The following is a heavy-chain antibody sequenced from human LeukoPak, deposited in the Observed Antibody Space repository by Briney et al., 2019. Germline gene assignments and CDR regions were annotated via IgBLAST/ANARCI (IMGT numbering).Heavy chain of an antibody. CDR3: ARVVKGECGGSCYVSWFDP. Sequence: SVKVSCKASGGTFSSYAISWVRQAPGQGLEWMGRIIPILGIANYAQKFQGRVTITADKSTSTAYMELSSLRSEDTAVYYCARVVKGECGGSCYVSWFDPWGQGTLVTVSS. D-gene: IGHD2-15*01. J-gene: IGHJ5*02. V-gene: IGHV1-69*04. CDR2: IIPILGIA. CDR1: GGTFSSYA.